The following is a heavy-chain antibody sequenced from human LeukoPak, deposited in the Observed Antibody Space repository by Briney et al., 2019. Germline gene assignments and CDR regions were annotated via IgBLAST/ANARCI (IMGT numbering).Heavy chain of an antibody. CDR1: GFTFRGYT. CDR3: ARLACSTSCYEIDY. CDR2: ISSGSGYI. J-gene: IGHJ4*02. D-gene: IGHD2-2*01. Sequence: PGRSLRLSCGASGFTFRGYTMHWVRQAPGKGLEWVSSISSGSGYIYYSDSVKGRFTISRDNAKNSLYLQMSSLRAEDTAVYYCARLACSTSCYEIDYWGQGTLVTVSS. V-gene: IGHV3-21*01.